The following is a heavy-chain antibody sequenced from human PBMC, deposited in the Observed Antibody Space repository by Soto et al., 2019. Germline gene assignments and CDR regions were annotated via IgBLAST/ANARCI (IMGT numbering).Heavy chain of an antibody. J-gene: IGHJ4*02. D-gene: IGHD2-2*02. CDR2: IRTKAYGGTT. CDR1: GVILGDYA. CDR3: TKGYCSSSSCNTFDY. Sequence: GGSLRLSCTVSGVILGDYAMSWFRQPPGRGLEWVGFIRTKAYGGTTEYAASVKGRVTISRDDSKSIAYLQMDSLKTEDTAVYYCTKGYCSSSSCNTFDYWGQGTLVTVSS. V-gene: IGHV3-49*03.